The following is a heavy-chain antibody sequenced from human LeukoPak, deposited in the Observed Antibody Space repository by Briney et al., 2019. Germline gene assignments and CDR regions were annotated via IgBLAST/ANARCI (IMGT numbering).Heavy chain of an antibody. V-gene: IGHV4-34*01. CDR3: ARGGSAWYEGYNWFDP. Sequence: SETLSLTRAVYGGSFSGYYWSWIRQPPGKGLEWIGEINHSGSTNYNPSLKSRVTISVDTSKNQFSLKLSSVTAADTAVYYCARGGSAWYEGYNWFDPWGQGTLVTVSS. D-gene: IGHD6-19*01. CDR1: GGSFSGYY. J-gene: IGHJ5*02. CDR2: INHSGST.